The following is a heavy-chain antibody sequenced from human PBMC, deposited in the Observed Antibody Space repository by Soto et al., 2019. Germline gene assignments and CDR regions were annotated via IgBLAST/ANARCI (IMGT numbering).Heavy chain of an antibody. J-gene: IGHJ5*02. Sequence: SVKVSCKSSVGTFSSCDISWVRQAPGQGLEWMGGIIPIFGTANYAQKFQGRVTITADESTSTAYMELSSLRSEDTAVYYCAKSLVHNWFDPWGQGSLVTVSS. V-gene: IGHV1-69*13. CDR2: IIPIFGTA. CDR3: AKSLVHNWFDP. D-gene: IGHD3-10*01. CDR1: VGTFSSCD.